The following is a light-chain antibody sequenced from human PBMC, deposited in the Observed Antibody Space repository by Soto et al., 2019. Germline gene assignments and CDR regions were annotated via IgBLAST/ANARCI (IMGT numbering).Light chain of an antibody. J-gene: IGKJ5*01. CDR2: AAS. CDR1: QDIAAY. V-gene: IGKV1D-12*01. CDR3: PQPSSFPIT. Sequence: DIQVTQSPSSVSASVGDRVTSTCRASQDIAAYLAWYQHKPGRAPELLIHAASSLQSGVPSRFSGSGSGTDFTLTINSLQPEDFTTYYCPQPSSFPITSAHRTRPEMK.